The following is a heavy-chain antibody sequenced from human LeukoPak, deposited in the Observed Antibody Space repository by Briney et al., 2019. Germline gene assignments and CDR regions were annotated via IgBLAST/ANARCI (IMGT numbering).Heavy chain of an antibody. CDR1: GFTFSSYA. V-gene: IGHV3-30*01. D-gene: IGHD6-6*01. CDR2: ISYDGSNK. Sequence: GGSLRLSCAASGFTFSSYAMHWVRQAPGKGLEWVAVISYDGSNKYYADSVKGRFTISRDNSKNTLYLQMNSLRAEDTAVYYCARDNSSSSKDTVMGYYFDYWGQGTLVTVSS. J-gene: IGHJ4*02. CDR3: ARDNSSSSKDTVMGYYFDY.